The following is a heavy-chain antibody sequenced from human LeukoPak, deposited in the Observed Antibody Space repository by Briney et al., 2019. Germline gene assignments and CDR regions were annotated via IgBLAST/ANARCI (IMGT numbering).Heavy chain of an antibody. D-gene: IGHD4-17*01. J-gene: IGHJ5*02. Sequence: PGGSLRLSCAASGFPFSASAMTWVRQAPGKGLEWVSHILSTGTTYYADSVRGRFTISRDNSKNTLHLLMTSLRADDTAVYYCATVKYDYGDPVGWFDPWGQGTLVTVSS. CDR1: GFPFSASA. CDR2: ILSTGTT. V-gene: IGHV3-23*01. CDR3: ATVKYDYGDPVGWFDP.